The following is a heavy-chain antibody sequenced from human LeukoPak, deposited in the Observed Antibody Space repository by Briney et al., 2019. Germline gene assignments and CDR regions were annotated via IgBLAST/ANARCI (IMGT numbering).Heavy chain of an antibody. D-gene: IGHD3-10*01. CDR1: GYTFTGYY. CDR2: IDHRSGGI. V-gene: IGHV1-2*02. CDR3: VRDLWFGELWNWFDR. J-gene: IGHJ5*02. Sequence: GASVKVSCKASGYTFTGYYLHWVRQAPGQGLEWMGWIDHRSGGINYAQKFEGRVTMTRDTSISTAYMELIRLTNDDTAMYYCVRDLWFGELWNWFDRWGQGTLVTVSS.